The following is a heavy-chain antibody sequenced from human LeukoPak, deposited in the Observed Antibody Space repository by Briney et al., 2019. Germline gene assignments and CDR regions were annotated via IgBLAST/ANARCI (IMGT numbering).Heavy chain of an antibody. CDR2: IYYGGST. Sequence: SETLSFTCSGSGGSISCYYWSWIRQPPGKGLEWSGNIYYGGSTNYNPSLKSRVTISVDASKNQFSLKLSPVTAADTAVYYCAREDWQLDYYYYMDVWGKGTTVTVSS. CDR3: AREDWQLDYYYYMDV. D-gene: IGHD6-6*01. J-gene: IGHJ6*03. CDR1: GGSISCYY. V-gene: IGHV4-59*12.